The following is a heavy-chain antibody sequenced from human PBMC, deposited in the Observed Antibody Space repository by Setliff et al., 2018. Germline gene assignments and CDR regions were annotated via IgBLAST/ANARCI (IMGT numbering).Heavy chain of an antibody. Sequence: SETLSLTCSASGVDVIERLYYWSWVRQSPGKGLEWLGTRYYTGTTFYNPSLESRVAVSLDASEKKFSLNLRSVTTADTAVYYYARHFYPPDFFDHWGQGLLVTVSS. D-gene: IGHD3-3*01. V-gene: IGHV4-39*01. J-gene: IGHJ4*02. CDR2: RYYTGTT. CDR3: ARHFYPPDFFDH. CDR1: GVDVIERLYY.